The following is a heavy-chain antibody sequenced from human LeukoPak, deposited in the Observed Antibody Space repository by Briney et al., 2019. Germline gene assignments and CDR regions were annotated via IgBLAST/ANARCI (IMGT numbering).Heavy chain of an antibody. CDR2: ISSSGRTI. V-gene: IGHV3-48*04. CDR3: ARGAYKPFDY. Sequence: GRSLRLSCAASGFTFSSYGMHWVRQAPGKGLEWVSYISSSGRTIYYADSVKGRFTISRDNAKNSLYLQINTLRAEDTAVFYCARGAYKPFDYWGQGTLVTVSS. CDR1: GFTFSSYG. D-gene: IGHD5-24*01. J-gene: IGHJ4*02.